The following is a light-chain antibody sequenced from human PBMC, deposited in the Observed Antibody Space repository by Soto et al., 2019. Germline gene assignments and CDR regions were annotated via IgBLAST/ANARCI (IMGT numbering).Light chain of an antibody. Sequence: DVVMTQSPLSLPVTLGQPTSISCRSRQSLVSSNGNTFLIWFQQRPGQSPRRLIYKVSNRDSAVPDRFTGSGSGTDFTLEFSRVEAEDVGVYYCMQATHWPWTFGQGTKVEIK. CDR2: KVS. J-gene: IGKJ1*01. CDR3: MQATHWPWT. CDR1: QSLVSSNGNTF. V-gene: IGKV2-30*01.